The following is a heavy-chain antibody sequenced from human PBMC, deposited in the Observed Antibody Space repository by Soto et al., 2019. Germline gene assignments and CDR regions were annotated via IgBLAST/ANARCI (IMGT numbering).Heavy chain of an antibody. CDR3: AKPPGLLFDY. CDR1: GYTFTNFG. Sequence: ASVKVSCKASGYTFTNFGISWVRQAPGQGLEWMGWISAYNGNTNYAQKFQGRVTMTTDTSTSTAYMEVNTLRAEDTAVYYCAKPPGLLFDYWGQGTLVTVSS. D-gene: IGHD3-22*01. J-gene: IGHJ4*02. CDR2: ISAYNGNT. V-gene: IGHV1-18*01.